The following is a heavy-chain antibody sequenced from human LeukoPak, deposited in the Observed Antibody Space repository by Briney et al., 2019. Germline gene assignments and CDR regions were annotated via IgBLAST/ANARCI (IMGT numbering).Heavy chain of an antibody. CDR2: IYPDDSDT. CDR1: GYSFTSYC. CDR3: ARQAHLAAATTGNYYYYMDV. Sequence: GESLKISCKGSGYSFTSYCIGWVRQIPGKGLEWIGIIYPDDSDTRYSPSCQGQVTISADKSISTAYLQWSSLKASDTAMYYCARQAHLAAATTGNYYYYMDVWGKGTTVTVSS. V-gene: IGHV5-51*01. J-gene: IGHJ6*03. D-gene: IGHD6-13*01.